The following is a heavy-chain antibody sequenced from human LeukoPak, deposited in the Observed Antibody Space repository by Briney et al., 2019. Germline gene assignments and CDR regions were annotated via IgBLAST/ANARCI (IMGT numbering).Heavy chain of an antibody. V-gene: IGHV4-59*01. Sequence: SETLSLTCTVSGGSISSYYWSWIRQPPGKGLEWIGYIYYSGSTNYNPSLKSRVTISVDTSKNQFSLKLSSVTAADTAVYYCARDDGYSYGLHYYYYGMDVWGQGTTVTVSS. D-gene: IGHD5-18*01. CDR2: IYYSGST. CDR1: GGSISSYY. J-gene: IGHJ6*02. CDR3: ARDDGYSYGLHYYYYGMDV.